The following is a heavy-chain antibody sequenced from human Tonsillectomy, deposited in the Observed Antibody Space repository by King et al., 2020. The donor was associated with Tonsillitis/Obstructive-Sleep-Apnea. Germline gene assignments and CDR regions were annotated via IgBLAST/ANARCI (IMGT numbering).Heavy chain of an antibody. CDR1: GGSFSGYY. V-gene: IGHV4-34*01. D-gene: IGHD4-17*01. Sequence: VQLQQWGAGLLKPSETLSLTCAVYGGSFSGYYWTWIRQPPGKGLEWIGEINHSGSTSYNPSLKSRVTISVDKSKNQFYLKLSSVTAADTALYYCARGGTTVSWGIWGQGTMVTVSS. CDR2: INHSGST. CDR3: ARGGTTVSWGI. J-gene: IGHJ3*02.